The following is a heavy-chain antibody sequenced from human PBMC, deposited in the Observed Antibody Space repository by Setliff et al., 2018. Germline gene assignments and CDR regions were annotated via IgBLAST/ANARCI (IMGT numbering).Heavy chain of an antibody. Sequence: LSLTCAVSGGSISSGSYYWSWIRQPAGKGLEWVGRLHTSGSTNYNPSLKSRVTISVDTTKNQFSLKLTSMTAADTAVYFCARHLLVQGTYHFDYWGQGSPVTVSS. CDR1: GGSISSGSYY. CDR2: LHTSGST. D-gene: IGHD3-10*01. V-gene: IGHV4-61*02. J-gene: IGHJ4*02. CDR3: ARHLLVQGTYHFDY.